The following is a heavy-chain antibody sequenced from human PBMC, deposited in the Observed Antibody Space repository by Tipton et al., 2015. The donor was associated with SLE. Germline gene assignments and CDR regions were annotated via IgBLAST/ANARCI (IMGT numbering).Heavy chain of an antibody. Sequence: GSLRLSCAASGFTFSSYGMHWVRQAPGKGLEWVAFIRYDGSNKYYADSVKGRFTISRDNSKNTLYLQMNSLRAEDTAVYYCAKRRLAIAAAGDFDYWGQGTLVTVSS. CDR3: AKRRLAIAAAGDFDY. CDR1: GFTFSSYG. CDR2: IRYDGSNK. D-gene: IGHD6-13*01. V-gene: IGHV3-30*02. J-gene: IGHJ4*02.